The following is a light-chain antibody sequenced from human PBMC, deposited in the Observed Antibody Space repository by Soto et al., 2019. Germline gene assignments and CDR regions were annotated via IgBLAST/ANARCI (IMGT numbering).Light chain of an antibody. CDR2: GAS. CDR3: QQYDNSPVT. J-gene: IGKJ4*01. V-gene: IGKV3-20*01. CDR1: QSVSNY. Sequence: EVVLTQSPGTLSLSPGERATLSCRASQSVSNYLAWYQQKPGQAPRLLIYGASSRATGIPDRFSGSGSGTDFTLTISRVEPEDFAVYYCQQYDNSPVTFGGGTKVEIK.